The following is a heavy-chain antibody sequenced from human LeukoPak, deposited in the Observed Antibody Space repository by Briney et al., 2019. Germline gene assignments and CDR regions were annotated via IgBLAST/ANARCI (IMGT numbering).Heavy chain of an antibody. V-gene: IGHV1-18*01. CDR1: GYSFSGYG. Sequence: ASVKVSCKASGYSFSGYGISWVRQAPGQGLEWMGWISAYNGNTKYAQKLQGRVTMTTDTSTSTAYMELRSLRSDDTAVYYCARDESSGSYYFDYWGQGTLVTVSS. J-gene: IGHJ4*02. D-gene: IGHD1-26*01. CDR2: ISAYNGNT. CDR3: ARDESSGSYYFDY.